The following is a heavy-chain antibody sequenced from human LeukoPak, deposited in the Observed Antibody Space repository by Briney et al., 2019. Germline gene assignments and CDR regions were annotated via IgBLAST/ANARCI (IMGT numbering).Heavy chain of an antibody. V-gene: IGHV4-39*07. D-gene: IGHD3-3*01. J-gene: IGHJ3*02. CDR1: GGSISSSSYY. CDR2: IYYSGST. CDR3: ARDRISFGVVMGAFDI. Sequence: PSETLSLTCTVSGGSISSSSYYWGWIRQPPGKGLEWIGSIYYSGSTYYNPSLKSRVTISVDTSKNQFSLKLSSVTAADTAVYYCARDRISFGVVMGAFDIWGQGTMVTVSS.